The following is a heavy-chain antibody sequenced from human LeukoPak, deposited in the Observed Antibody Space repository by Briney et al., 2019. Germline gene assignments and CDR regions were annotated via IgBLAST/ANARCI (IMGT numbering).Heavy chain of an antibody. CDR3: ARVGSSGWSSLDY. V-gene: IGHV3-23*01. J-gene: IGHJ4*02. CDR1: GFTFSSYA. D-gene: IGHD6-19*01. Sequence: GGSLRLSCAASGFTFSSYAMSWVRQAPGKGLEWVSAISGSGGSTYYADSVKGRFTISRDNSKNTLYLQMGSLRAEDMAVYYCARVGSSGWSSLDYWGQGTLVTVSS. CDR2: ISGSGGST.